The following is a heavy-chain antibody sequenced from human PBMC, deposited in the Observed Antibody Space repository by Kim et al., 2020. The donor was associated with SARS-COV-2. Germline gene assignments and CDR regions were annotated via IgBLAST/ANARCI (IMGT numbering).Heavy chain of an antibody. J-gene: IGHJ4*02. CDR1: GFTISDNY. D-gene: IGHD2-15*01. Sequence: GGSLRLSCAASGFTISDNYMSWVRQAPGKGLEWVSVIYSGGSTYYEDSVKGRFTISRDTSKNTLYLQMNSLRAEDTAVYYCARDCGGSCYSGSTFLFDFRGQGTLVTVSS. CDR2: IYSGGST. V-gene: IGHV3-66*01. CDR3: ARDCGGSCYSGSTFLFDF.